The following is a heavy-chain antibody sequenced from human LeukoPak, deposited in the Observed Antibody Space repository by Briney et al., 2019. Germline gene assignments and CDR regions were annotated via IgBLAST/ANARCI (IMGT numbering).Heavy chain of an antibody. J-gene: IGHJ5*02. Sequence: ASVKVSCKASGYTFTGYGIIWVRQAPGQGLEWMGWISAYNGNTNYAQKLQGRVTMTTDTSTSTAYMELRSLRSDDTAVYYCARGKDPVAVTAPNWFDPWGQGTLVTVSP. D-gene: IGHD4-11*01. CDR1: GYTFTGYG. CDR2: ISAYNGNT. CDR3: ARGKDPVAVTAPNWFDP. V-gene: IGHV1-18*01.